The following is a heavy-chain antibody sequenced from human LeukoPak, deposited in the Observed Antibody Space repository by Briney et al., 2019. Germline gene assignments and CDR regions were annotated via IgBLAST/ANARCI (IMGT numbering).Heavy chain of an antibody. J-gene: IGHJ4*02. Sequence: PGGSLRLSCAASGFTFSSYSMNWVRQAPGKGLEWDSSISSSSSYIYYADSVKGRFTISRDNAKNSLYLQMNSLRAEDTAVYYCAGGSVVVAADGNFDYWGQGTLVTVSS. V-gene: IGHV3-21*01. CDR2: ISSSSSYI. CDR3: AGGSVVVAADGNFDY. D-gene: IGHD2-15*01. CDR1: GFTFSSYS.